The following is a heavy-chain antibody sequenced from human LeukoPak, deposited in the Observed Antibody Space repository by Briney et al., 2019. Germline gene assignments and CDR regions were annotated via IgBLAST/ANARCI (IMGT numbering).Heavy chain of an antibody. J-gene: IGHJ4*02. V-gene: IGHV3-23*01. CDR1: GLTFSSYA. Sequence: GVSLTLFCAASGLTFSSYAMSWVRQAPGKGLEWVSSISGSGGSTYYADSGKGRFTISRDNSKNTLYLQMNSLRDKHTAVYYCAKPLEWAVAVPGFDYWGQGTLVTVSS. CDR2: ISGSGGST. CDR3: AKPLEWAVAVPGFDY. D-gene: IGHD3-3*01.